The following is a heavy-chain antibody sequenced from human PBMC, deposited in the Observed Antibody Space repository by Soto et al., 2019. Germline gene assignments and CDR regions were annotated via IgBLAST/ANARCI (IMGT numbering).Heavy chain of an antibody. CDR2: IRNKNDGGTA. J-gene: IGHJ3*02. Sequence: PGGSLRLSCEAFGFTFSIAWMSWVRQAPGKGLEWVGRIRNKNDGGTADYAAPVKGRFTISRDDSKNTLYLQMNSLKTEDTAVYYCTAMNDRDAFEIWGQGTMVTVSS. CDR3: TAMNDRDAFEI. CDR1: GFTFSIAW. D-gene: IGHD1-1*01. V-gene: IGHV3-15*01.